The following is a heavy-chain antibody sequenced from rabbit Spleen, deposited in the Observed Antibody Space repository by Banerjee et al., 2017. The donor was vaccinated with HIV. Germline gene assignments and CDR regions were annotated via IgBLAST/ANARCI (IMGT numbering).Heavy chain of an antibody. V-gene: IGHV1S40*01. Sequence: QSLEESGGDLVKPGASVTLTCTASGFSFGFNDYMCWVRQAPGKGLEWIACIHSGDSGYTYYGTWATGRFTCSKTSSTTVTLQMTSLTVADTATYFCARDTASSFSSYGMDLWGQGTLVTVS. CDR3: ARDTASSFSSYGMDL. D-gene: IGHD8-1*01. CDR2: IHSGDSGYT. J-gene: IGHJ6*01. CDR1: GFSFGFNDY.